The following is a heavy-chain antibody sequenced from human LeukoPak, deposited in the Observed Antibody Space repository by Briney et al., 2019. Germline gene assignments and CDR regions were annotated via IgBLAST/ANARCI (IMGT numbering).Heavy chain of an antibody. CDR2: IYYSGST. Sequence: SETLSLTCTVSGDSINGFYWSWIRQPPGKGLEWIGYIYYSGSTNYNPSLKSRVTISVDTSKNQFSLKLSSVTAADTAVYYCARGEKYSYGTYYYYYMDVWGKGTTVTVSS. CDR3: ARGEKYSYGTYYYYYMDV. V-gene: IGHV4-59*01. J-gene: IGHJ6*03. CDR1: GDSINGFY. D-gene: IGHD5-18*01.